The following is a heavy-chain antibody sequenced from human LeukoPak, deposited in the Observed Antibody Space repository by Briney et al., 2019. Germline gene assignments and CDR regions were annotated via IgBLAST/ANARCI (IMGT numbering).Heavy chain of an antibody. V-gene: IGHV3-64*01. D-gene: IGHD5-24*01. CDR1: GFTFSSHA. CDR3: ARGWAGWFDP. CDR2: INSNGGST. J-gene: IGHJ5*02. Sequence: GGSLRLSCAASGFTFSSHAMHWVRQAPGKGLEYVSGINSNGGSTYYANSVKGRFTISRDNSKNMLYLQMGSRRAEDMAVYYCARGWAGWFDPWGQGTLVTVSS.